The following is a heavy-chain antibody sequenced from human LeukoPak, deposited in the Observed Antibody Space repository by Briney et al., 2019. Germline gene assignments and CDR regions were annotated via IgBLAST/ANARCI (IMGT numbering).Heavy chain of an antibody. D-gene: IGHD3-22*01. Sequence: SVKGSCKASGGTSNSHSISWVRQAPGQGLEWMGKIIPNLGTTNCAQNFQDRVTLTADKSTNTAYMELTSLTSDDTAVYYCATTNDGGGYQWGDFFDFWGQGTLVTVSS. J-gene: IGHJ4*02. CDR1: GGTSNSHS. CDR3: ATTNDGGGYQWGDFFDF. V-gene: IGHV1-69*08. CDR2: IIPNLGTT.